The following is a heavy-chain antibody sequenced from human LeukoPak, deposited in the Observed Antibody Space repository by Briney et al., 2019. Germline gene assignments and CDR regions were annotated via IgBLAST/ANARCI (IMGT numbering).Heavy chain of an antibody. J-gene: IGHJ4*02. V-gene: IGHV1-24*01. CDR1: GYTLTELS. CDR3: ATILYYGSGSSIDY. D-gene: IGHD3-10*01. Sequence: GASVKVSCKVSGYTLTELSMHWVRQAPGKGLEWMGGFDPEDGETIYAQKIQGRVTMTEDTSTDTAYMELSSLRSEDTAVYYCATILYYGSGSSIDYWGQGTLVTVSS. CDR2: FDPEDGET.